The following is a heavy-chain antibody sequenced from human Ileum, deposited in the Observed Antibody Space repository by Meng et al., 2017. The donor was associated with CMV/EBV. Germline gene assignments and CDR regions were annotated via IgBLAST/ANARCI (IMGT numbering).Heavy chain of an antibody. CDR2: INHSGRT. Sequence: YDGSFSEYFWAWIRQPPGKGLEWIGEINHSGRTNYNPSLKNRVTISVDTSKNQFSLKLSSVTAADTAVYYCARGQRITLVRGGRFDPWGQGTLVTVSS. D-gene: IGHD3-10*01. CDR1: DGSFSEYF. V-gene: IGHV4-34*01. CDR3: ARGQRITLVRGGRFDP. J-gene: IGHJ5*02.